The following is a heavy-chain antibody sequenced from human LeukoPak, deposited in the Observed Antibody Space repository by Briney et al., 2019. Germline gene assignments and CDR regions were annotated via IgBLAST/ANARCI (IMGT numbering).Heavy chain of an antibody. CDR3: ASPKLAYCGGDCYSGAFDI. Sequence: PSETLSLTCTVSGYSISSGYYWGWIRQPPGKGLEWIGSIYHSGSTYYNPSLKSRVTISVDTSKNQFSLKLSSVTAADTAVYYCASPKLAYCGGDCYSGAFDIWGQGTMVTVSS. D-gene: IGHD2-21*01. V-gene: IGHV4-38-2*02. CDR1: GYSISSGYY. CDR2: IYHSGST. J-gene: IGHJ3*02.